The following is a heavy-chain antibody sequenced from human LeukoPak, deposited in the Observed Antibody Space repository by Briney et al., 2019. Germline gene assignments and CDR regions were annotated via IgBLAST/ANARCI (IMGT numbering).Heavy chain of an antibody. CDR2: INPNSGGT. Sequence: ASVKVSCKASGYTFTGYYMHWVRQAPGQGLEWRGWINPNSGGTNDAQKFQGWVTMTRDTSISTAYMELSRLRSDDTAVYYCARGVAVAARYYFDYWGQGTLVTVSS. CDR1: GYTFTGYY. CDR3: ARGVAVAARYYFDY. V-gene: IGHV1-2*04. J-gene: IGHJ4*02. D-gene: IGHD6-19*01.